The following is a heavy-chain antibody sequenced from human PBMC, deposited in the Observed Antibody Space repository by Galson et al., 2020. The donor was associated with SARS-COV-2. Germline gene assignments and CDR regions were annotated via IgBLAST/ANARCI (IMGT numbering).Heavy chain of an antibody. CDR2: ISDRGTNI. Sequence: GGSLRLSCAASGFIFTNSEMNCVRQAPGKGLESVSSISDRGTNIYYADSVKGRFTISRDNTKNSVYLQMTSVRAEDTAVYYCASPYLAAASFFGAFDLWGRGTMVTVSS. J-gene: IGHJ3*01. CDR1: GFIFTNSE. D-gene: IGHD6-13*01. CDR3: ASPYLAAASFFGAFDL. V-gene: IGHV3-48*03.